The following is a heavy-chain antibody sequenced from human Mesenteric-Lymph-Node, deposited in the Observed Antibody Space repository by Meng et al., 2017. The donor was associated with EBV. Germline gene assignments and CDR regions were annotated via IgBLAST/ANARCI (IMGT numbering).Heavy chain of an antibody. Sequence: VVRQGAGLVLVRALGTLSPSGAVAGCSIDSSKWWSCVRQAPGKGLEWIGEIFHSGITNYNPSLKNRVIMSVDKSTNQFSLNLISVTAADTATYYCATGERSGYVAHWGQGTLVTVSS. CDR1: GCSIDSSKW. D-gene: IGHD5-12*01. CDR3: ATGERSGYVAH. CDR2: IFHSGIT. V-gene: IGHV4-4*02. J-gene: IGHJ5*02.